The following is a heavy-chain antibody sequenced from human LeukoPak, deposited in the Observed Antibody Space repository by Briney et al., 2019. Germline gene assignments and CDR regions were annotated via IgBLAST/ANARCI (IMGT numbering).Heavy chain of an antibody. CDR2: ISYSGST. Sequence: PSETLSLTCTVSGGSISSYYWSWIRQPPGKGLEWIGYISYSGSTNYNPSLKSRVTISIDTSKNQFSLKLSSVTAADTAVYYCAKHGGYCSGGSCYTEYFQHWGQGTLVTVSS. D-gene: IGHD2-15*01. CDR1: GGSISSYY. CDR3: AKHGGYCSGGSCYTEYFQH. J-gene: IGHJ1*01. V-gene: IGHV4-59*08.